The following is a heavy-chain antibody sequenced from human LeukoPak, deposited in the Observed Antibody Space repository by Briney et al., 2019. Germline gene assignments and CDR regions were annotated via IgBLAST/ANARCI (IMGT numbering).Heavy chain of an antibody. J-gene: IGHJ6*03. D-gene: IGHD6-6*01. V-gene: IGHV1-69*13. CDR2: IIPIFGTA. Sequence: ASVEVPCKASGGTFSSYAISWVRQAPGQGLEWMGGIIPIFGTANYAQRFQGRVTITADESTSTAYMELSSLRSEDTAVYYCAGKSPARRVDYYYYYMDVWGKGTTVTVSS. CDR1: GGTFSSYA. CDR3: AGKSPARRVDYYYYYMDV.